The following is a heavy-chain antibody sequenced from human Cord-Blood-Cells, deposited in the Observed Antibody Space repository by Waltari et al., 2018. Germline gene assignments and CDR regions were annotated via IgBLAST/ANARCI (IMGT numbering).Heavy chain of an antibody. V-gene: IGHV4-34*01. J-gene: IGHJ4*02. CDR3: ARVRDSGSYYYLYYFDY. CDR2: INHSGST. D-gene: IGHD1-26*01. CDR1: GGSFSGYY. Sequence: QVQLQQWGAGLLKPSETLSPTCAVYGGSFSGYYCSWSRQPPRKGLVWIGEINHSGSTNYNPSLKSRVTISGDTSKNQFSLKLSSVTAADTAVYYCARVRDSGSYYYLYYFDYWGQGTLVTVSS.